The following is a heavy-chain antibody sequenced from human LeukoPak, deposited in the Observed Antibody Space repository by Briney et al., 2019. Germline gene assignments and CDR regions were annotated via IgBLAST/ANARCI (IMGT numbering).Heavy chain of an antibody. CDR1: GGSISSYY. D-gene: IGHD5-12*01. J-gene: IGHJ4*01. CDR2: IYYSGSA. V-gene: IGHV4-59*01. Sequence: PSETLSLTCTVSGGSISSYYWSWIRQPPGKGLEWIGFIYYSGSANYNPSLRSRVTISVDTSKNQFSLKLTSVTAADTAVYYCAGTGVVATSYFFDYWGHGTLVTVSS. CDR3: AGTGVVATSYFFDY.